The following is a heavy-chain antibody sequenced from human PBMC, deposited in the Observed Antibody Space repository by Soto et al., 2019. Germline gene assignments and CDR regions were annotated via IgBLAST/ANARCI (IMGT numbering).Heavy chain of an antibody. CDR3: ARVKRDGSGSYRPPYYYYYYMDV. CDR1: GYTFTSYG. Sequence: ASVKVSCKASGYTFTSYGISWVRQAPGQGLEWMGWISAYNGNTNYAQKLQGRVTMTTDTSTSTAYMELRSLRSDDTAVYYCARVKRDGSGSYRPPYYYYYYMDVWGKGTTVTVSS. J-gene: IGHJ6*03. D-gene: IGHD3-10*01. V-gene: IGHV1-18*01. CDR2: ISAYNGNT.